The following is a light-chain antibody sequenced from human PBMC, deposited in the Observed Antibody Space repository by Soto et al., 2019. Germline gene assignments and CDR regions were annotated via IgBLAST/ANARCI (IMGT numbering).Light chain of an antibody. CDR1: QGFSSS. J-gene: IGKJ1*01. Sequence: IQLTQSPSSLSASVGDRVIITCRASQGFSSSVAWYQQKPGKAPKLLIYGAFTLQSGVPSRFSGSGSGTDFTLTISSLQPEDFASYYRQVNGYPPTFGQGTKVDIK. CDR3: QVNGYPPT. V-gene: IGKV1-9*01. CDR2: GAF.